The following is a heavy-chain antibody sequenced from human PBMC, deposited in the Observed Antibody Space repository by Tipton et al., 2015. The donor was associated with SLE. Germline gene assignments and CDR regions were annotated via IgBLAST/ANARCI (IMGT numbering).Heavy chain of an antibody. CDR3: AAVYYYDSSGYH. J-gene: IGHJ4*02. D-gene: IGHD3-22*01. CDR2: IVVGSGNT. V-gene: IGHV1-58*02. CDR1: GFTFTTSA. Sequence: QSGAEVKKPGTSVKVSCKASGFTFTTSAMQWVRQARGQRLEWIGWIVVGSGNTNYAQKFQERVTITRDMSTSTAYMELSSLRSEDTAVYYCAAVYYYDSSGYHWGQGTLVTVSS.